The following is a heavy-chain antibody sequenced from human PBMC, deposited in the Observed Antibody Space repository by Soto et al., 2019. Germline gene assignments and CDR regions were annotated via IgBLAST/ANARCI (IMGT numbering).Heavy chain of an antibody. CDR2: VIPIFGTA. CDR3: ARGKWMGTRERGEFYYGMDV. D-gene: IGHD1-1*01. V-gene: IGHV1-69*13. J-gene: IGHJ6*02. Sequence: SVKVSCKASGGTFSSYAISWVRQAPGQGLEWMGGVIPIFGTANYAQKFQGRVTITADESTSTAYMELSSLRSEDTAVYYCARGKWMGTRERGEFYYGMDVWGQGITVTVSS. CDR1: GGTFSSYA.